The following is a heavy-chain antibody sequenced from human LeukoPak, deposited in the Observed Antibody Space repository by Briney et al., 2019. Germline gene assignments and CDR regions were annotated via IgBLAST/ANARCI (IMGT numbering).Heavy chain of an antibody. CDR2: ISYSGST. V-gene: IGHV4-59*08. CDR3: ARHSICFDP. CDR1: GGSISSYY. J-gene: IGHJ5*02. Sequence: KPSETLSLTCTVSGGSISSYYWSWIRQPPGKGLEWIGYISYSGSTNYNPSLKSRVTISVDTSKNQLSLKLTSVTAADTAVYYCARHSICFDPWGQGTLVTVSS.